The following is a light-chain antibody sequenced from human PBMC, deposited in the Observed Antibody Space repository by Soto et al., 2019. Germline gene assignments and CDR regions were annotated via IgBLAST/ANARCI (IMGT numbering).Light chain of an antibody. J-gene: IGLJ2*01. Sequence: QSALTQPPSASGSPGQSVTISCSGITNDVGGYNYVSWFQQHPGKAPKLIIYDVTNRPSGVPDRFSGSRSGNTASLTVSGLQAEDEADYYCSSFAGTNYCVVFGGGTKLTVL. CDR3: SSFAGTNYCVV. CDR2: DVT. V-gene: IGLV2-8*01. CDR1: TNDVGGYNY.